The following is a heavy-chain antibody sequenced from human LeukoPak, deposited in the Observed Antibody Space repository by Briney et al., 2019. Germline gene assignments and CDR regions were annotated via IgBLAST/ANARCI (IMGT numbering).Heavy chain of an antibody. V-gene: IGHV4-39*07. J-gene: IGHJ4*02. CDR3: AREPYDFWSGYVNYFDY. CDR1: GGSISSSSYY. CDR2: IYYSGST. Sequence: SETLSLTCTVSGGSISSSSYYWGWIRQPPGKGLEWIGSIYYSGSTYYNPSLKSRVTISVDTSKNQFSLKLSSVTAADTAVYYCAREPYDFWSGYVNYFDYWGQGTLVTDSS. D-gene: IGHD3-3*01.